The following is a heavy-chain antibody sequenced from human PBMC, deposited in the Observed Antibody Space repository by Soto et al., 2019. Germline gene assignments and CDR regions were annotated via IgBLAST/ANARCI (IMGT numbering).Heavy chain of an antibody. CDR1: GFTFGTTD. J-gene: IGHJ5*02. Sequence: GGSLRLSCAASGFTFGTTDMSWVRQAPGEGLEWVSTIDGSGGITYYADSVKGRFTISRDNSRNTVYLQMNSLRGDDTALYYCVKNSGWFNAWGQGALVTVSS. CDR3: VKNSGWFNA. V-gene: IGHV3-23*01. D-gene: IGHD3-10*01. CDR2: IDGSGGIT.